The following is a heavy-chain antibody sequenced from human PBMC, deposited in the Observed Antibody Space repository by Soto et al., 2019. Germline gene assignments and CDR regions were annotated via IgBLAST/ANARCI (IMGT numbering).Heavy chain of an antibody. Sequence: PSETLSLTCAVSGGSISSGGYSWSWIRQAPGKGLEWIGYIYQSGSTYYNPSLKSRVTISVDRSRNQFSLKLSSVTAADTAVYFCATQSYSNSGAYYYYAMDVWGQGTTVTVSS. CDR2: IYQSGST. CDR1: GGSISSGGYS. CDR3: ATQSYSNSGAYYYYAMDV. J-gene: IGHJ6*02. V-gene: IGHV4-30-2*01. D-gene: IGHD4-4*01.